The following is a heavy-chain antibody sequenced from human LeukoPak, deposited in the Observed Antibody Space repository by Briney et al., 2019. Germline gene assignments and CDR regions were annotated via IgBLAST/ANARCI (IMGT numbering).Heavy chain of an antibody. V-gene: IGHV4-30-4*01. J-gene: IGHJ6*03. D-gene: IGHD5-12*01. CDR3: ARESQPTSSYHYYYYYMDV. CDR2: IYYSGST. Sequence: PSQTLSLTCTVSGGSISSGDYYWSWIRQPPGKGLEWIGYIYYSGSTYYNPSLKSRVTISVDTSKNQFSLKLSSVTTADTAVYYCARESQPTSSYHYYYYYMDVWGKGTTVTVSS. CDR1: GGSISSGDYY.